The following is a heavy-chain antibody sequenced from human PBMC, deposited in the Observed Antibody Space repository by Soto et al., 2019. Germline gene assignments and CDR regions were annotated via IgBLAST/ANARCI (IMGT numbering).Heavy chain of an antibody. Sequence: VKVSCKASGGTFSSYAISWVRQAPGQGLEWMGGIIPIFGTANYAQKFQGRVTITADESTSTAYMELSSVTAADTAVYYCARDRMGSSYGYDYWGQGTLVTVSS. V-gene: IGHV1-69*13. CDR3: ARDRMGSSYGYDY. J-gene: IGHJ4*02. CDR2: IIPIFGTA. D-gene: IGHD5-18*01. CDR1: GGTFSSYA.